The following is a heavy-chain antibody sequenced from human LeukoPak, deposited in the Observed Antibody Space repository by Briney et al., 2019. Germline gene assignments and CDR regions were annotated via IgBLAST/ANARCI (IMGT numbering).Heavy chain of an antibody. CDR1: GFTFNSYP. D-gene: IGHD4/OR15-4a*01. CDR3: VKESGFMVAPTSAFDI. CDR2: ISRNGGST. Sequence: AGGSLGLFCSASGFTFNSYPVHWVRQAPGKGLEYVSGISRNGGSTYYANSVKGRFTISRDNSKNTLYLQMSSLRAEDTAVYYCVKESGFMVAPTSAFDIWGQGTMVTVSS. V-gene: IGHV3-64D*06. J-gene: IGHJ3*02.